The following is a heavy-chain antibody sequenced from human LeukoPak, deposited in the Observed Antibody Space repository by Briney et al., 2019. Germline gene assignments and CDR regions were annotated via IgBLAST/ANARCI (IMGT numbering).Heavy chain of an antibody. V-gene: IGHV1-18*01. D-gene: IGHD3-22*01. CDR1: GYTFTSYG. CDR2: ISAYNGNT. J-gene: IGHJ5*02. Sequence: ASVKVSCKASGYTFTSYGISWVRQAPGQGGEGMGWISAYNGNTNYEQKLQGRVTMTTDTSTTTAYMELRSLRSDDTAVYYCARVLYYYDSSGENWFDPWGQGTLVTVSS. CDR3: ARVLYYYDSSGENWFDP.